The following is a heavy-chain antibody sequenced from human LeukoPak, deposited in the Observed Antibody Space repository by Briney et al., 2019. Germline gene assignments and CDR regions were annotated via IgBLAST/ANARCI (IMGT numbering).Heavy chain of an antibody. CDR3: STSGSRWDYFDY. D-gene: IGHD6-13*01. CDR1: GFTFADYA. Sequence: GRSLRLSCAASGFTFADYAMSWVRQAPGKGLEWVGFVSSEAYGETTQYGASVKGRFTILRDDSRSTLYLQMNSLKTEDTAVYYCSTSGSRWDYFDYWGQGTLVTVSS. CDR2: VSSEAYGETT. V-gene: IGHV3-49*04. J-gene: IGHJ4*02.